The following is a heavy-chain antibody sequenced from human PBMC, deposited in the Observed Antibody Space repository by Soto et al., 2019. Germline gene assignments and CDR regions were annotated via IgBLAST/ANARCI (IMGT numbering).Heavy chain of an antibody. CDR1: GFTFSSYG. D-gene: IGHD3-9*01. V-gene: IGHV3-33*01. Sequence: GGSLRLSCAASGFTFSSYGMHWVRQAPGKGLEWVAVIWYDGSNKYYADSVKGRFTISRDNSKNTLYLQMNSLRAEDTAVYYCARDRDYDILTGYYSFYYYYGMDVWGQGTTVTVSS. CDR3: ARDRDYDILTGYYSFYYYYGMDV. J-gene: IGHJ6*02. CDR2: IWYDGSNK.